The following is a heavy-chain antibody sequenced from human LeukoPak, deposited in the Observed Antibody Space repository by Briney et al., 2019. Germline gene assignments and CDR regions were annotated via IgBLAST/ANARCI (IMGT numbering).Heavy chain of an antibody. Sequence: GGSLRLSCAASGFTFSSYAMHWVRQAPGKGLEWVAVISYDGSNKYYADSVKGRFTISRDNSKNTLYLQMNSLRAEDTAVYYCAREFGYYDSSGYYKMGAFDYWGQGTLVTVPS. CDR3: AREFGYYDSSGYYKMGAFDY. V-gene: IGHV3-30-3*01. D-gene: IGHD3-22*01. J-gene: IGHJ4*02. CDR2: ISYDGSNK. CDR1: GFTFSSYA.